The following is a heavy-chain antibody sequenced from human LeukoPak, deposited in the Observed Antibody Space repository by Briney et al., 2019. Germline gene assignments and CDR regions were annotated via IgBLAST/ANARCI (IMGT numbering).Heavy chain of an antibody. CDR2: ISWNSGSI. J-gene: IGHJ4*02. D-gene: IGHD6-13*01. CDR3: TKGSSWSNGDFDC. V-gene: IGHV3-9*01. Sequence: GGSLRLSCAASGFTFSSYAMHWVRQAPGKGLEWVSGISWNSGSIGYADSVKGRFTISRDNAKNSLYLQMNSLRAEDTALYYCTKGSSWSNGDFDCWGQGTLVTVSS. CDR1: GFTFSSYA.